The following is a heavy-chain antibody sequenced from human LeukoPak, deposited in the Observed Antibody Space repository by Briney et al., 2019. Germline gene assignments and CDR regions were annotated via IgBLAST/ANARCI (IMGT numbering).Heavy chain of an antibody. CDR1: GGSFSGYY. CDR3: ARDSSGWSAAFDI. CDR2: INHSGST. D-gene: IGHD6-19*01. V-gene: IGHV4-34*01. Sequence: SETLSLTCAVYGGSFSGYYWGWIRQPPGKGLEWIGEINHSGSTNYNPSLKSRVTISVDTSKNQFSLKLSSVTAADTAVYYCARDSSGWSAAFDIWGQGTMVTVSS. J-gene: IGHJ3*02.